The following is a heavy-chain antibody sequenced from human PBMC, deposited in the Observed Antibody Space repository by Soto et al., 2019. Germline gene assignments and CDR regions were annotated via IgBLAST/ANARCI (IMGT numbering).Heavy chain of an antibody. CDR3: ATSVGIAPTGEDGMDV. CDR2: INSDGSSS. Sequence: VQLVESGGGLVQPGGSLRLSCAASGFTFSNYWMHWVRQGPGKGLVWVSRINSDGSSSTYADSVKGRFTISRDNAKNSLYLQMNSLRAEDTAVYYCATSVGIAPTGEDGMDVWGQGTSVTVSS. V-gene: IGHV3-74*01. CDR1: GFTFSNYW. D-gene: IGHD2-8*02. J-gene: IGHJ6*02.